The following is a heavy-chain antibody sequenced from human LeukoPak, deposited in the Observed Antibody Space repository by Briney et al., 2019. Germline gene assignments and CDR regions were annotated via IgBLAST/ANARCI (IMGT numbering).Heavy chain of an antibody. D-gene: IGHD6-25*01. CDR3: ASSPYSSGWALNSGSFDI. Sequence: ASVKVSCKASGYTFTGYYMHWVRQAPGQGLEWMGWINPNSGGTNYAQKFQGRVTMTRDTSISTAYMELSRLRSDDTAVYYCASSPYSSGWALNSGSFDIWGQGTMVTVSS. J-gene: IGHJ3*02. CDR2: INPNSGGT. V-gene: IGHV1-2*02. CDR1: GYTFTGYY.